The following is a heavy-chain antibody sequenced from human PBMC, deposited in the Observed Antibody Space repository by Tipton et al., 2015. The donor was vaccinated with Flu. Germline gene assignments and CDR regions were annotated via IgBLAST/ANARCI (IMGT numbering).Heavy chain of an antibody. V-gene: IGHV3-21*01. Sequence: SLRLSCAASGFTFSSYAMSWVRQAPGKGLEWVSSISSSSSYIYYADSVKGRFTISRDNAKNSLYLQMNSLRAEDTAVYYCAKAPGPHFWSGLNGWYFDYWGQGTLVTVSS. CDR2: ISSSSSYI. J-gene: IGHJ4*02. CDR1: GFTFSSYA. D-gene: IGHD3-3*02. CDR3: AKAPGPHFWSGLNGWYFDY.